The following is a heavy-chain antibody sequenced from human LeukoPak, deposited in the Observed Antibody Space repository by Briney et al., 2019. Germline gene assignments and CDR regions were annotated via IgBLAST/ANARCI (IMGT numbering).Heavy chain of an antibody. J-gene: IGHJ2*01. CDR1: GDSITSGDYY. V-gene: IGHV4-30-2*01. Sequence: PSQTLSLTCTVSGDSITSGDYYWSWIRQPPGKGLECIGYISQSGSTSYNPSLKSRVTISVDRSKNQFSLNLTSVTAADTALYYCARGPARGFTRYWFFDLWGRGTLVTVSS. D-gene: IGHD3-10*01. CDR2: ISQSGST. CDR3: ARGPARGFTRYWFFDL.